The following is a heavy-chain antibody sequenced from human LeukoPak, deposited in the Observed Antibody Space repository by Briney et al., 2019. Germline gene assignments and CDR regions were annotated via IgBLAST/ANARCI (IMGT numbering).Heavy chain of an antibody. CDR2: VSGGAGGT. D-gene: IGHD4-11*01. J-gene: IGHJ4*02. V-gene: IGHV3-23*01. Sequence: GGSLRLSCAASGFTFSSYAMSWVRQAPGKGLEWLSTVSGGAGGTSYADSVKGRFTISRDNSKNTLFLQMNSLRAEDTAVYYCAKHQLQSTVLFDYWGQGTLVTVSS. CDR3: AKHQLQSTVLFDY. CDR1: GFTFSSYA.